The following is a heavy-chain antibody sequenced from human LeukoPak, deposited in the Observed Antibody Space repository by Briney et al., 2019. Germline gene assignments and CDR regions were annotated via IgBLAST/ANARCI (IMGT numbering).Heavy chain of an antibody. V-gene: IGHV4-39*01. J-gene: IGHJ6*03. Sequence: SETLSLTCTVSGGSISSSSYYWGWIRQPPGKGLKWIESIYYSGSTYYNPSLKSRVTISVDTSKNQFSLKLSSVTAADTAVYYCARRSCSSTSCYDYMDVWGKGTTVTVSS. CDR3: ARRSCSSTSCYDYMDV. D-gene: IGHD2-2*01. CDR1: GGSISSSSYY. CDR2: IYYSGST.